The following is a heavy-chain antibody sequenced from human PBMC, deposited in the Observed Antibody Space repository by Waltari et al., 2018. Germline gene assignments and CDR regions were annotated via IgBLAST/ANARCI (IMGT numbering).Heavy chain of an antibody. V-gene: IGHV3-74*03. J-gene: IGHJ6*02. CDR1: GFRFSNYS. D-gene: IGHD3-10*01. Sequence: EEQLLESGGGLLPPRASLRLSCAASGFRFSNYSMNWLRQAPGKGLVWVARISNNESSLTYADSVKGRFTISRDNAKNTLFLQMKRLRAEDTAVYYCVRLAQRTYKSPVPGRHYYYGMDVWGQGTTVTVSS. CDR2: ISNNESSL. CDR3: VRLAQRTYKSPVPGRHYYYGMDV.